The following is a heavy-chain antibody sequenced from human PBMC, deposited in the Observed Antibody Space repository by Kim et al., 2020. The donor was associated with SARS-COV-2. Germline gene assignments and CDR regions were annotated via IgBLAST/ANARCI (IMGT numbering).Heavy chain of an antibody. V-gene: IGHV3-30*01. CDR3: ARDGGYSSGWQKTFDI. D-gene: IGHD6-19*01. J-gene: IGHJ3*02. Sequence: SVKGRFTISRDNSKNTLYLQMNSLRAEDTAVYYCARDGGYSSGWQKTFDIWGQGTMVTVSS.